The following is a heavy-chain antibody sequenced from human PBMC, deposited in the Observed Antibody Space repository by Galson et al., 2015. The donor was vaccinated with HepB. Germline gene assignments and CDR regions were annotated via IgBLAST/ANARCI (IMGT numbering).Heavy chain of an antibody. Sequence: SVKVSCKASGGTFSSYAISWVRQAPGQGLEWMGGIIPIFGTANYAQKFQGRVTITADESTSTAYMELSSLRSEDTAVYYCARGALRYSSSWYEGIHFDYWGQGTLVTVSS. CDR1: GGTFSSYA. CDR2: IIPIFGTA. CDR3: ARGALRYSSSWYEGIHFDY. D-gene: IGHD6-13*01. J-gene: IGHJ4*02. V-gene: IGHV1-69*13.